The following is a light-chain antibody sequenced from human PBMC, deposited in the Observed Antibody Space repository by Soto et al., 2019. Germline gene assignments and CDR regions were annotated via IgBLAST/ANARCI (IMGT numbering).Light chain of an antibody. CDR1: QSVNSW. V-gene: IGKV1-5*03. J-gene: IGKJ3*01. CDR2: KAS. CDR3: QQYNSYSRFT. Sequence: DIQMTQSPSTLSASVGDRVIITCRASQSVNSWLAWYQQKPGKVPKLLIYKASSLQSGAPSRFSGSGSGTEFTLTISSLQPDDFATYYCQQYNSYSRFTFGPGTKVDIK.